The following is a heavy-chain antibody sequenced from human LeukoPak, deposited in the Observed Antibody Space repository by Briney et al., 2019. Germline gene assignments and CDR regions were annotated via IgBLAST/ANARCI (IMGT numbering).Heavy chain of an antibody. CDR3: ASTQYSGYDQGFDY. D-gene: IGHD5-12*01. J-gene: IGHJ4*02. V-gene: IGHV1-8*03. CDR2: MNPNSGNT. Sequence: GESLKISCKGSGYSFTSYWIGWVRQATGQGLEWMGWMNPNSGNTGYAQKFQGRVTITRNTSISTAYMELSSLRSEDTAVYYCASTQYSGYDQGFDYWGQGTLVTVSS. CDR1: GYSFTSYW.